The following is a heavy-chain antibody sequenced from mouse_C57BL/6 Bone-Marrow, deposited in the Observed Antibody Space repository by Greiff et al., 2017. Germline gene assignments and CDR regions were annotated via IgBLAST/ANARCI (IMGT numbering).Heavy chain of an antibody. V-gene: IGHV10-1*01. CDR1: GFSFNTYA. CDR3: VRHGITTVEGYAMDY. Sequence: DVMLVESGGGLVQPKGSLTLSCAASGFSFNTYAMNWVRQAPGKGLEWVARIRSKSNNYATYYADSVKDRFTISRDDSESMLYLQMNNLKTEDTAMYYCVRHGITTVEGYAMDYWGQGTSVTVSS. CDR2: IRSKSNNYAT. J-gene: IGHJ4*01. D-gene: IGHD1-1*01.